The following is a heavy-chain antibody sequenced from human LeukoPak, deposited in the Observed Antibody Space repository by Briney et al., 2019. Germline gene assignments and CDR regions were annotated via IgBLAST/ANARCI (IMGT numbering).Heavy chain of an antibody. V-gene: IGHV4-34*01. CDR3: ARRSGYYKDTRDY. Sequence: SETLSLTCAVYGGSFSGYYWSWIRQPPGKGLEWIGEINHSGSTNYNPPLKSRVTISVDTSKNQFSLKLSSVTAADTAVYYCARRSGYYKDTRDYWGQGTLVTVSS. J-gene: IGHJ4*02. D-gene: IGHD3-3*01. CDR1: GGSFSGYY. CDR2: INHSGST.